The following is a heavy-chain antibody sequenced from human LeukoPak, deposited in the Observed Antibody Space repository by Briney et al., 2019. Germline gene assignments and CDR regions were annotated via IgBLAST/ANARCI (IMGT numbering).Heavy chain of an antibody. CDR1: GGSISSGGNY. Sequence: PSQTLSLTCTVSGGSISSGGNYWTWIRQHPGKGLEWIGYMHYSGTTYYNLSLKSRVTISVDTSKNQFSLKLNSVTAADTAVYYCARYYHDSSGYSNWFDPWGQGSLVTVSS. V-gene: IGHV4-31*03. CDR3: ARYYHDSSGYSNWFDP. J-gene: IGHJ5*02. D-gene: IGHD3-22*01. CDR2: MHYSGTT.